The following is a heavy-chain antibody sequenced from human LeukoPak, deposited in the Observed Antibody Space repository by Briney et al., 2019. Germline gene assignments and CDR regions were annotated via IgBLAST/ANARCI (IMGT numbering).Heavy chain of an antibody. V-gene: IGHV1-18*01. CDR2: ISAYNGNT. J-gene: IGHJ4*02. D-gene: IGHD6-13*01. Sequence: ASVKVSCKASGYTFTSYGISWVRQAPGQGLEWMGCISAYNGNTNYAQKLQGRVTMTTDTSTSTAYMELRSLRSDDTAVYYCARIAAAGTVFDYWGQGTLVTVSS. CDR3: ARIAAAGTVFDY. CDR1: GYTFTSYG.